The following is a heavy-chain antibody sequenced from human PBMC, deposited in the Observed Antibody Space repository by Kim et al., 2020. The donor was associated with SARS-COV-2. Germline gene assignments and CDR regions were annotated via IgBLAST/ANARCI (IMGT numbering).Heavy chain of an antibody. CDR2: IYYSGST. J-gene: IGHJ5*02. CDR1: GGSISSSSYY. Sequence: SETLSLTCTVSGGSISSSSYYWGWIRQPPGKGLEWIGSIYYSGSTYYNPSLKSRVTISVDTSKNQFSLKLSSVTAADTAVYYCARDLYVLLWFGIRSGWFDPWGQGPLVTVSS. D-gene: IGHD3-10*01. CDR3: ARDLYVLLWFGIRSGWFDP. V-gene: IGHV4-39*07.